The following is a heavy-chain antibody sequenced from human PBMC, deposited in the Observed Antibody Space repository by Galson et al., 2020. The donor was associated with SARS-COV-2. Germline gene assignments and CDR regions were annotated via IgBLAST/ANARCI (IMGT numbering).Heavy chain of an antibody. D-gene: IGHD1-26*01. CDR3: ARGQQTELLTPFDF. J-gene: IGHJ4*02. V-gene: IGHV4-30-2*01. CDR2: IYDSANT. CDR1: GGSVSGGAFS. Sequence: SQTLSLTCAVSGGSVSGGAFSWSWFRQPPGKGLEWIGYIYDSANTYYNPSLKSRVSISVDRSKNQFSLNLSSVTAADTAVYYCARGQQTELLTPFDFLGQGTLVTVSS.